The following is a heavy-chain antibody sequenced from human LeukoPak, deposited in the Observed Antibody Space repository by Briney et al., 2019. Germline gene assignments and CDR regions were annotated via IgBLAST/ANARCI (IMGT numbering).Heavy chain of an antibody. CDR1: GFTFSSYA. J-gene: IGHJ5*02. Sequence: GGSLRLSCAASGFTFSSYAMHWVRQAPGKGLEWVALISYDGSNKYYADSVRGRFTISRGNSKNTLYLQMNSLRAEDTALYYCASSWVLWFGELSEVGDWFDPWGQGTLVTVSS. V-gene: IGHV3-30-3*01. CDR3: ASSWVLWFGELSEVGDWFDP. CDR2: ISYDGSNK. D-gene: IGHD3-10*01.